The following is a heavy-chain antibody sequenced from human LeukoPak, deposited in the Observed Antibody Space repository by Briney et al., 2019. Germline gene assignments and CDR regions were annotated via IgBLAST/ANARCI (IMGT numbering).Heavy chain of an antibody. J-gene: IGHJ4*02. V-gene: IGHV3-66*01. D-gene: IGHD4-17*01. CDR2: IYSGGST. CDR1: GFTVSSNY. CDR3: AKGTVTTPHYFDY. Sequence: PGGSLRLSCAASGFTVSSNYMSWVRQAPGKGLEWVSVIYSGGSTYYADSVKGRFTISRDNSRNTLYLQMNSLRAEDTAVYYCAKGTVTTPHYFDYWGQGTLVTVSS.